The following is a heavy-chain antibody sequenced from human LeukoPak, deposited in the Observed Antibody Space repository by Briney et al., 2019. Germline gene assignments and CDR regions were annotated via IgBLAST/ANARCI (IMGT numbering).Heavy chain of an antibody. D-gene: IGHD2-2*01. CDR1: GYTFTGYY. J-gene: IGHJ4*02. V-gene: IGHV1-2*06. CDR2: ITADSGGT. CDR3: ARSPLDCSSSSCRVFDY. Sequence: ASVKVSCKASGYTFTGYYMHWVRQAPEHGLEWMGRITADSGGTNYAQKFQGRVTMTRDTSISTAYMELSTLRSDDTAVYYCARSPLDCSSSSCRVFDYWGQGALVTVSS.